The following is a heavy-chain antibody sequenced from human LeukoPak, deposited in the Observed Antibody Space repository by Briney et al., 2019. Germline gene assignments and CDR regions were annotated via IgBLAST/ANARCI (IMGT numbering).Heavy chain of an antibody. D-gene: IGHD2-2*01. Sequence: PSETLSLTCAVSGYSIRSGYYWGWIRQPPGKGLEWIGRIYHSGSTYYNPSLKSRVTISVDTSKNQFSLKLSSVTAADTAVYYCARLEPVVPAASSNDAFDIWGQGTMVTVSS. CDR1: GYSIRSGYY. CDR3: ARLEPVVPAASSNDAFDI. V-gene: IGHV4-38-2*01. J-gene: IGHJ3*02. CDR2: IYHSGST.